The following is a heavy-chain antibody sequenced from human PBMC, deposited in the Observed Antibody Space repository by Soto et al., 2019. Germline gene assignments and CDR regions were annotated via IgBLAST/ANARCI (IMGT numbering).Heavy chain of an antibody. D-gene: IGHD3-16*01. CDR1: GFTFSDFW. J-gene: IGHJ4*02. CDR3: ARDFGGY. CDR2: VKEDGSEK. V-gene: IGHV3-7*05. Sequence: EVQLVESGGGLVQPGGSLRLSCAASGFTFSDFWMSWVRQAPGKGLEWVASVKEDGSEKQFVDAVKGRFTISRDNAKNSLYLQMTSLRADDTAVYYCARDFGGYWVQGTLVTVSS.